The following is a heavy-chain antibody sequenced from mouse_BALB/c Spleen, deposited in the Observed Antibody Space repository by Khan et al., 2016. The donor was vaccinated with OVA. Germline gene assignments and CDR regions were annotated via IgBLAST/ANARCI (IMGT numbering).Heavy chain of an antibody. V-gene: IGHV2-6-4*01. Sequence: QVQLKESGPGLVAPSQSLSITCTVSGFSLSRYNIHWVRQPPGKDLEWLGMIWGGGGTDYNSTLKSRLNISKDNSKSQVFLKMNSLQTDDTAMYYCARAYYRYDGYYAMDYWGQGTSVTVSS. CDR3: ARAYYRYDGYYAMDY. CDR1: GFSLSRYN. CDR2: IWGGGGT. D-gene: IGHD2-14*01. J-gene: IGHJ4*01.